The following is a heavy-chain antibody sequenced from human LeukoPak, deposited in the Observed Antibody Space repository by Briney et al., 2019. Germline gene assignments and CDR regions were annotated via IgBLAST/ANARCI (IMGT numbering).Heavy chain of an antibody. D-gene: IGHD3-22*01. J-gene: IGHJ4*02. CDR2: ISDSGGRT. V-gene: IGHV3-23*01. CDR3: AKRGVVIRVILVGFHKEAYYFDS. CDR1: GITLSNYG. Sequence: GGSLRLSCAVSGITLSNYGMSWVRQAPGTGLELVAGISDSGGRTNYADSVKGRFTISRDNPKNTLYLQMNSLRAEDTAVYSCAKRGVVIRVILVGFHKEAYYFDSWGQGALVTVSS.